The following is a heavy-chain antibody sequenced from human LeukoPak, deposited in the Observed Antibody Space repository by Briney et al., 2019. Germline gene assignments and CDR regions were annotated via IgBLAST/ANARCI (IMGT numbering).Heavy chain of an antibody. CDR2: INHSGSA. CDR3: ARDFADSSSSGYDYYYMDV. J-gene: IGHJ6*03. V-gene: IGHV4-34*01. CDR1: GMSLSDYY. D-gene: IGHD6-6*01. Sequence: SETLSLTCGVSGMSLSDYYWTWIRQSPGKGLEWIGEINHSGSANYNPSLASRVTISVDTSKDQFSLKLTSVTAADTAVYYCARDFADSSSSGYDYYYMDVWGKGTTVTVSS.